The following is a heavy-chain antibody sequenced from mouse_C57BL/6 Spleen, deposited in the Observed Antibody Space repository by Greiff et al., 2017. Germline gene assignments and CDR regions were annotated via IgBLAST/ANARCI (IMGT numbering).Heavy chain of an antibody. V-gene: IGHV1-55*01. CDR2: INPGSGGT. D-gene: IGHD1-1*01. CDR3: ARDGSSEWAPAY. Sequence: VQLQQPGAELVKPGASVKMSCKASGYTFTSYWITWVKQRPGQGLEWIGVINPGSGGTNYNEKFKSKATLTVDTSSSTAYMQLSSLTSEDSAVDYCARDGSSEWAPAYWGQGTLVTVSA. J-gene: IGHJ3*01. CDR1: GYTFTSYW.